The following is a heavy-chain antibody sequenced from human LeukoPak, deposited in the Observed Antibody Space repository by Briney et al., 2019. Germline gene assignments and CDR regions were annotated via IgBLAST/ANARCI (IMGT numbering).Heavy chain of an antibody. CDR3: ARELEGYCSSTSCPSLYYYYYGMDV. CDR1: GGTFSSYA. Sequence: SVKVSCKASGGTFSSYAISWVRQAPGQGLEWMGGIIPIFGTANYAQKFQGRVTITADESTSTAYMELSSLRSEDTAVYYCARELEGYCSSTSCPSLYYYYYGMDVWGQGTTVTVSS. J-gene: IGHJ6*02. CDR2: IIPIFGTA. D-gene: IGHD2-2*01. V-gene: IGHV1-69*13.